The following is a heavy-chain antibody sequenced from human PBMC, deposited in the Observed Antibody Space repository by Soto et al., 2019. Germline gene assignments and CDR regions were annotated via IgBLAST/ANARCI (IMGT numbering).Heavy chain of an antibody. Sequence: SETLSLTCSVSGGSISSGDYYWSWIRQPPGKGLEWIGEINHSGSTNYNPSLKSRVTISVDTSKNQFSLKLSSVTAADTAVYYCASARGTFDYWGQGTLVTVSS. V-gene: IGHV4-39*07. J-gene: IGHJ4*02. CDR2: INHSGST. CDR1: GGSISSGDYY. CDR3: ASARGTFDY.